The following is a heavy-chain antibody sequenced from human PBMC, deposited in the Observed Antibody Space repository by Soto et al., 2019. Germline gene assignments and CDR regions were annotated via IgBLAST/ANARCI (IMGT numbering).Heavy chain of an antibody. Sequence: LGGSLRLSCAASGFTFSDYYMSWIRQAPGKGLEWVSYISSSGSTIYYADSVKGRFTISRDNAKNSLYLQMNSLRAEDTAVYYCAREQRGIAVAGNDAFDIWGQGTMVTVSS. CDR3: AREQRGIAVAGNDAFDI. CDR2: ISSSGSTI. CDR1: GFTFSDYY. V-gene: IGHV3-11*01. D-gene: IGHD6-19*01. J-gene: IGHJ3*02.